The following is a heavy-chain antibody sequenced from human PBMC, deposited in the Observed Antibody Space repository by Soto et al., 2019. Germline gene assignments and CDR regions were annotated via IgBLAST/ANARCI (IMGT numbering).Heavy chain of an antibody. CDR1: GFTFDDYA. V-gene: IGHV3-9*01. Sequence: EVQLVESGGGLVQPGRSLRRSCAASGFTFDDYAMHWVRQPPGKGLEWVSGITWNSGIIGYADSVKGRVTISRDNAKNSLYLQMNSLRPEDTALYYCAKDQGYSTSYYGYVDLWGRGTLVTVSS. CDR2: ITWNSGII. J-gene: IGHJ2*01. D-gene: IGHD6-13*01. CDR3: AKDQGYSTSYYGYVDL.